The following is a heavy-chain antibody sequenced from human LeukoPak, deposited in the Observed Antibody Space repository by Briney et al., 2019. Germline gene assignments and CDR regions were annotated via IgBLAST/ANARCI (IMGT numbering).Heavy chain of an antibody. CDR2: ISPTGSTT. Sequence: GGSLRLSCTACGFSFRGHWMHWARQLPGKGLVWVSRISPTGSTTSYADSVKGRFTVSRDNAKNTLYLQVNNLRAEDTAVYYCARGPNSNWSGLDFWGQGTLLTVSS. V-gene: IGHV3-74*01. J-gene: IGHJ4*02. CDR3: ARGPNSNWSGLDF. CDR1: GFSFRGHW. D-gene: IGHD6-6*01.